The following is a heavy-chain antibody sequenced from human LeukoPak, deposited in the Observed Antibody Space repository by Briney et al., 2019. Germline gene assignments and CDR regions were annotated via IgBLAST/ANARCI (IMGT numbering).Heavy chain of an antibody. D-gene: IGHD1-7*01. J-gene: IGHJ6*02. Sequence: SETLSLTCTVSGGSISSYYWSWIRQPPGKGLEWIGYIYYSGSTNYNPSLKSRVTISVDTSKNQFSLKLSSVTAADTAVYYCARWRWNSDGMDVWGQGTTVTVSS. CDR2: IYYSGST. CDR1: GGSISSYY. V-gene: IGHV4-59*08. CDR3: ARWRWNSDGMDV.